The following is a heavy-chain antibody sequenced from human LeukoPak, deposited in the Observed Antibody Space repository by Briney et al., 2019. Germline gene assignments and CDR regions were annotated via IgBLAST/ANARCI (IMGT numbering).Heavy chain of an antibody. CDR3: GRGHWGLDY. D-gene: IGHD7-27*01. J-gene: IGHJ4*02. CDR1: GFTFSSYS. V-gene: IGHV3-21*05. Sequence: PGGSLRLSCAASGFTFSSYSMNWVRQAPGKGLEWVSFISNSGDSIYYADSVKGRFTTSRDNAKNSLFLQMNSLRAEDTAVYYCGRGHWGLDYWGKGALVTVSS. CDR2: ISNSGDSI.